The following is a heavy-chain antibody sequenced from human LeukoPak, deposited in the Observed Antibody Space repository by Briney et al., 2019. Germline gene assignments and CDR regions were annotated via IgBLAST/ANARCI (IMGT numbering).Heavy chain of an antibody. D-gene: IGHD3-22*01. CDR1: GGSFSGYY. J-gene: IGHJ4*02. CDR2: INHSGST. CDR3: AGRSSGYYFGDY. Sequence: SETLSLTCAVYGGSFSGYYWSWIRQPPGKGLEWIGEINHSGSTNYNPSLKSRVTISVDTSKNQFSLKLSSVTAADTAVYYCAGRSSGYYFGDYWGQGTLVTVSS. V-gene: IGHV4-34*01.